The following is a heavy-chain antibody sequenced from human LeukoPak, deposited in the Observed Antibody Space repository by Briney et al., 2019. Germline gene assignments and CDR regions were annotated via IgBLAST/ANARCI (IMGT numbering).Heavy chain of an antibody. CDR3: AGHDEENWFDP. CDR2: ISSSGSTI. CDR1: GFTFSDYY. V-gene: IGHV3-11*01. Sequence: RGSLRLSCAASGFTFSDYYMSWIRQAPGKGLEWVSYISSSGSTIYYADSVKGRFTISRDNAKNSLYLQMNSLRAEDTAVYYCAGHDEENWFDPWGQGTLVTVSS. J-gene: IGHJ5*02.